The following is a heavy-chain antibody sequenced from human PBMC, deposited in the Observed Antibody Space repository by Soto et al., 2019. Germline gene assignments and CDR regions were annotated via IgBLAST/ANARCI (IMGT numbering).Heavy chain of an antibody. J-gene: IGHJ6*02. CDR2: LYTSGTT. Sequence: QVQLQQSGPGLVKPSETLSLTCTVSGGSIRSYDWSWIRQPAGKALEWIGRLYTSGTTNYNPSLKSRVTILLDTSKNQFALDLSSVTDTDTGVYYCAREGSSGFGMDVWGQGTTVTVSS. V-gene: IGHV4-4*07. D-gene: IGHD6-25*01. CDR3: AREGSSGFGMDV. CDR1: GGSIRSYD.